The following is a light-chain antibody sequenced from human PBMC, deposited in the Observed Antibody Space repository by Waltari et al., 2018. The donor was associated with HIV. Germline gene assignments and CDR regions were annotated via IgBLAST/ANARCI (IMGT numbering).Light chain of an antibody. CDR1: QGIGND. Sequence: AVQMTQSPSSLSASVGDKITITCRASQGIGNDVGWYQHKPGRAPKLLVYSASRLQSGVPSRFSGSGSGTDCTLIISNLQPEDFATYYCLQDYNYPRTFGQGTEVAVK. V-gene: IGKV1-6*01. CDR2: SAS. CDR3: LQDYNYPRT. J-gene: IGKJ1*01.